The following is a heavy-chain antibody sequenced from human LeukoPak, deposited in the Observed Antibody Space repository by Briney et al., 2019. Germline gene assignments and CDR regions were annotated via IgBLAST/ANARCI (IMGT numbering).Heavy chain of an antibody. CDR2: IYPGDSDT. CDR3: ARRQDYDFWSGYYTGGEYYFDY. V-gene: IGHV5-51*01. D-gene: IGHD3-3*01. Sequence: GESLKISCKGSGYSFTSYWIGWVRQMAGKGLEWMGIIYPGDSDTRYSPSFQGQVTISADKSISTAYLQWSSLKASDTAMYYCARRQDYDFWSGYYTGGEYYFDYWGQGTLVTVSS. CDR1: GYSFTSYW. J-gene: IGHJ4*02.